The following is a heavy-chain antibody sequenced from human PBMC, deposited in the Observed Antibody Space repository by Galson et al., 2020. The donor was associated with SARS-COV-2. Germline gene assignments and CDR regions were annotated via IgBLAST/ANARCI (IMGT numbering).Heavy chain of an antibody. V-gene: IGHV5-51*01. J-gene: IGHJ5*02. Sequence: GESLKISCKGSGYSFTSYWIGWVRQMPGKGLEWMGIIYPGDSDTRYSPSFQGQVTISADKSISTAYLQWSSLKASDTAMYYCARADYDFWSGLPNWFDPWGQGTLVTVSS. CDR3: ARADYDFWSGLPNWFDP. CDR2: IYPGDSDT. CDR1: GYSFTSYW. D-gene: IGHD3-3*01.